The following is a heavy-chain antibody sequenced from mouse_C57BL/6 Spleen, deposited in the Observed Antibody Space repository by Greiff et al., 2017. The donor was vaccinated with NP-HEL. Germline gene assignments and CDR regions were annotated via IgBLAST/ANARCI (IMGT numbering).Heavy chain of an antibody. D-gene: IGHD2-3*01. CDR1: GYTFTDYN. V-gene: IGHV1-18*01. CDR2: INPNNGGT. CDR3: ARRWGLLSVGFDV. Sequence: EVQLQQSGPELVKPGASVKIPCKASGYTFTDYNMDWVKQSHGKSLEWIGDINPNNGGTIYNQKFKGKATLTVDKSSSTAYMELRSLTSEDTAVYYCARRWGLLSVGFDVWGTGTTVTVSS. J-gene: IGHJ1*03.